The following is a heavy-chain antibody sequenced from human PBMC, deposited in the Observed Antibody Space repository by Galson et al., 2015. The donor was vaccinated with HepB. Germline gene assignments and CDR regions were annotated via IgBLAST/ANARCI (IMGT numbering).Heavy chain of an antibody. CDR2: IYYTGTT. V-gene: IGHV4-59*01. D-gene: IGHD5-24*01. Sequence: LSLTCTVSGDSISTYYWSWIRQPPGKGLEWIGYIYYTGTTNYNPSLKSRVTMSVDTSKNQFSLKLSSLTAADTAVYYCARSGSRWLQLGYWGQGTLVTVSS. J-gene: IGHJ4*02. CDR1: GDSISTYY. CDR3: ARSGSRWLQLGY.